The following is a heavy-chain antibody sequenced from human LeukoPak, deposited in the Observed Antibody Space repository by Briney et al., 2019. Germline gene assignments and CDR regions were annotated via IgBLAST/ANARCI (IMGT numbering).Heavy chain of an antibody. CDR1: GFTFSSYA. Sequence: PGGSLRLSCAASGFTFSSYAMSWVRQAPGKGLEWVSAISGGGGSTYYADSVKGRFTISRDNSKNTLYLQMNSLRVEDTAVYYCARVWDKADYWGQGTLVTVSS. V-gene: IGHV3-23*01. CDR3: ARVWDKADY. J-gene: IGHJ4*02. D-gene: IGHD1-26*01. CDR2: ISGGGGST.